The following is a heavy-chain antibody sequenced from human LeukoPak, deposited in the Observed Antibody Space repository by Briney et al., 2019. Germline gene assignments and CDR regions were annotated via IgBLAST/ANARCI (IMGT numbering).Heavy chain of an antibody. CDR3: ARSTDSSAPYYYYHMDV. Sequence: GASXXVSCKASGYTFASYDINWVRQATGHRLEGRGWMNPNSGNTGYAQKLHGRVTITRDTAINTDYMEVSNLRSEDTAVYYCARSTDSSAPYYYYHMDVWGEGTTVTVSS. CDR1: GYTFASYD. J-gene: IGHJ6*03. D-gene: IGHD6-6*01. CDR2: MNPNSGNT. V-gene: IGHV1-8*01.